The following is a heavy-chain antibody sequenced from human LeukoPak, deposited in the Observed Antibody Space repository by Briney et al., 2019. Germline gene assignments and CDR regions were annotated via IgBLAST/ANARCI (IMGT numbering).Heavy chain of an antibody. CDR3: ATTRPTYYDILTGYYDY. J-gene: IGHJ4*02. V-gene: IGHV3-23*01. D-gene: IGHD3-9*01. Sequence: GGSLRLSCAASGFTFSSYAMSWVRQAPGKGLEWVSAISGSGGSTYYADSVKGRFTISRDNSKNTLHLQMNSLRAEDTAVYYCATTRPTYYDILTGYYDYWGQGTLVTVSS. CDR2: ISGSGGST. CDR1: GFTFSSYA.